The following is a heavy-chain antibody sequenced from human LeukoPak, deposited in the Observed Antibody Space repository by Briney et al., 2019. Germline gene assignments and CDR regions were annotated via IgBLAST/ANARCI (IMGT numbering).Heavy chain of an antibody. J-gene: IGHJ6*03. CDR3: ARDPYSGNYGNYYYYYMDV. V-gene: IGHV3-21*01. CDR2: ITSSGTYI. D-gene: IGHD1-26*01. CDR1: GFTFSSYA. Sequence: GGSLRLSCAASGFTFSSYAVSWVRQAPGKALEWVSSITSSGTYIFYADSVKGRFTISRDNAKDSLYLQMNSLGPEDTAVYYCARDPYSGNYGNYYYYYMDVWGKGTTVTISS.